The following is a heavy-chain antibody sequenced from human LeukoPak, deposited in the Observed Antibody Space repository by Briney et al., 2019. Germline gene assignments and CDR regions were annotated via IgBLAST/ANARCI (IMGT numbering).Heavy chain of an antibody. CDR1: GFTFGTYT. V-gene: IGHV3-9*01. Sequence: GGSLRLSCAASGFTFGTYTMNWVRQAPGKGLEWVSGISWNSGSIGYADSVKGRFTISRDNAKSSLYLQMNSLRAEDTASYYCAKACGGDCSFFDYWGQGTLVTVSS. CDR2: ISWNSGSI. D-gene: IGHD2-21*02. CDR3: AKACGGDCSFFDY. J-gene: IGHJ4*02.